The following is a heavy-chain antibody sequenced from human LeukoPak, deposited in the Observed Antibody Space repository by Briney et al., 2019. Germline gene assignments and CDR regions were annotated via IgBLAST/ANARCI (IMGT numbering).Heavy chain of an antibody. CDR1: GYTLTELS. CDR3: ATSFTIFGVVILRHDAFDI. J-gene: IGHJ3*02. Sequence: ASVKVSCKVSGYTLTELSMHWVRQAPGKGLEWMGGFDPEDGETIYAQKFQGRVTMTEDTSTDTAYMELSSLRSEDTAVYYCATSFTIFGVVILRHDAFDIWGQGTMVTVSS. D-gene: IGHD3-3*01. CDR2: FDPEDGET. V-gene: IGHV1-24*01.